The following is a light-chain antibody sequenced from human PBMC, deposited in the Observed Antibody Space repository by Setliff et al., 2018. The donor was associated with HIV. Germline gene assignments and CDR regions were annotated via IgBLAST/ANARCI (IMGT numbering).Light chain of an antibody. Sequence: QSVLTQPPSVSAAPGQKVTISCSGSSSNIGNNYVSWYQQPPGTAPKLLIYDNNKRPSGIPDRFSGSKSGTSATLTISGLQADDEAHYYCCSYAGADTWMFGGGTKVSVL. CDR3: CSYAGADTWM. CDR2: DNN. J-gene: IGLJ3*02. CDR1: SSNIGNNY. V-gene: IGLV1-51*01.